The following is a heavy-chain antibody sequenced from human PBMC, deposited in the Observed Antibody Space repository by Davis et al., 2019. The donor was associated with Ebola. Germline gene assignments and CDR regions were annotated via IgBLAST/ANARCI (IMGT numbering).Heavy chain of an antibody. V-gene: IGHV3-48*02. J-gene: IGHJ4*02. CDR1: GFTFSSYS. Sequence: GESLKISCAASGFTFSSYSMNWVRQAPGKGLEWVSYISSSSSTIYYADSVKGRFTISRDNAKNSLYLQMNSLRDEDTAVYYCARNPPRALVTFPFDYWGQGTLVTVSS. CDR2: ISSSSSTI. CDR3: ARNPPRALVTFPFDY. D-gene: IGHD4-11*01.